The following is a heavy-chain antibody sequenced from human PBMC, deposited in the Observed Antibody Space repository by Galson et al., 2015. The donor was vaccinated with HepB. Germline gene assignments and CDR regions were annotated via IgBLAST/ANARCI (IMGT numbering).Heavy chain of an antibody. CDR3: AKDTGSWYFSGWFDP. V-gene: IGHV3-9*01. CDR1: GFTFDDSA. CDR2: ISWNSGSI. J-gene: IGHJ5*02. D-gene: IGHD6-13*01. Sequence: SLRLSCAVSGFTFDDSAMHWVRQAPGKGLEWVSGISWNSGSIGYADSVKGRFTISRDNAKSSLYLQMNSLRAEDTALYYCAKDTGSWYFSGWFDPWGQGTLVTVSS.